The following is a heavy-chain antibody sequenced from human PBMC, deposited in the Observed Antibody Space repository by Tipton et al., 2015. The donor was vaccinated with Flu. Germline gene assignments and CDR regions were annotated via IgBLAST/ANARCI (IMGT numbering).Heavy chain of an antibody. V-gene: IGHV4-61*02. J-gene: IGHJ1*01. D-gene: IGHD1-26*01. CDR3: AKSGSYLEYLQH. CDR1: GGSISSGSYY. Sequence: TLSLTCTVSGGSISSGSYYWSWIRQPAGKGLEWIGRIYTTGIPNYNPSLRSRVTISIDTSKNQFSLKLSSVTAADTAVYYCAKSGSYLEYLQHWGQGTLVTVSS. CDR2: IYTTGIP.